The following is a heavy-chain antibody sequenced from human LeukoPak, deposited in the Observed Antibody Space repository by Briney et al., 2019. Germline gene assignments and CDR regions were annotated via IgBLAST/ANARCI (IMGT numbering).Heavy chain of an antibody. CDR3: ARVDYYGSGFFDY. V-gene: IGHV4-34*01. J-gene: IGHJ4*02. D-gene: IGHD3-10*01. Sequence: SETLSLTCAVYGGSFSGYYWSWIRQPPGKGLEWIGEINHSGSTNYNPSLESRVTISVDTYKNQFSLELSSVTAADTAVYYCARVDYYGSGFFDYWGQGTLVTVSS. CDR2: INHSGST. CDR1: GGSFSGYY.